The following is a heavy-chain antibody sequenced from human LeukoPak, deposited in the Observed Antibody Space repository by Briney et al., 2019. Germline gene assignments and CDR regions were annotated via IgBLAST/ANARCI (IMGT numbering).Heavy chain of an antibody. Sequence: SETLSLTCAVYGGSFSGYYWSWVRQPPGKGLEWIGEINHSGSTNYNPSLKSRGTILVEKTKKQLYLKLSSVTAADTAVYYCARGRRYYGSGFPGRWFDPWGQGTLVTVSS. CDR3: ARGRRYYGSGFPGRWFDP. CDR1: GGSFSGYY. D-gene: IGHD3-10*01. CDR2: INHSGST. J-gene: IGHJ5*02. V-gene: IGHV4-34*01.